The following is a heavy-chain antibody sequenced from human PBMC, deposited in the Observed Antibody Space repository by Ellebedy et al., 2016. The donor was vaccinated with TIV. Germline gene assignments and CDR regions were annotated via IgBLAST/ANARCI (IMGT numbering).Heavy chain of an antibody. D-gene: IGHD3-9*01. J-gene: IGHJ4*02. CDR3: ASGQQYFDTFGFLSN. CDR2: VVPADGET. V-gene: IGHV1-24*01. Sequence: AASVKVSCKASGYNLARLAINWVRQAPGKGLEWMGGVVPADGETSYAQKFQGRVIMTEDESTDTAYMNMNSLGSEDTAVYYCASGQQYFDTFGFLSNWGQGTLVTVSS. CDR1: GYNLARLA.